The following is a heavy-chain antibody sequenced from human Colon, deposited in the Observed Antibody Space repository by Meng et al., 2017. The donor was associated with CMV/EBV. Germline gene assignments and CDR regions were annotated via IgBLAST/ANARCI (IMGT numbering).Heavy chain of an antibody. V-gene: IGHV4-34*01. J-gene: IGHJ4*02. D-gene: IGHD3-10*01. CDR2: ISHSGST. CDR3: ASRGALVRGILITSFDS. Sequence: SLSYYYWSWIRQSPGEGLEWIGEISHSGSTNYNPSLKSRVTMSIDTSKKQISLKLTSVTAADTAVYYCASRGALVRGILITSFDSWGQGTLVTVSS. CDR1: SLSYYY.